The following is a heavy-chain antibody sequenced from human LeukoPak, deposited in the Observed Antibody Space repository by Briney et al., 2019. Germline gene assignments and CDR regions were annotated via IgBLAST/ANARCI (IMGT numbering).Heavy chain of an antibody. Sequence: GGSLRLSCAASGFTFSNYGMHWVRQAPGKGLEWVAVIWYDGSNKYYADSVKGRFTISRDNSKNTVHLQMNSLRAEDTAVYYCTRDLTVATIRTPLQHWGQGTLLTVSS. CDR1: GFTFSNYG. J-gene: IGHJ1*01. CDR2: IWYDGSNK. V-gene: IGHV3-33*01. D-gene: IGHD5-12*01. CDR3: TRDLTVATIRTPLQH.